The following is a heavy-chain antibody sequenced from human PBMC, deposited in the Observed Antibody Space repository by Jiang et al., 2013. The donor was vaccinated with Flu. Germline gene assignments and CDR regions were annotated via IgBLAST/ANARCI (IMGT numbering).Heavy chain of an antibody. CDR2: ILQVQVYN. D-gene: IGHD6-13*01. Sequence: RQSPSRGLSGWKDILQVQVYNDYAVSVKSRITINPDTSKNQFSLQLNSVTPEDTAVYYCARVPSSSWYKYYGMDVWGQGTTVTVSS. CDR3: ARVPSSSWYKYYGMDV. V-gene: IGHV6-1*01. J-gene: IGHJ6*02.